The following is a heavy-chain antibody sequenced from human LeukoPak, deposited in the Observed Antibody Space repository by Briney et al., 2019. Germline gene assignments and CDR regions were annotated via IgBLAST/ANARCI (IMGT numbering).Heavy chain of an antibody. V-gene: IGHV3-30*18. D-gene: IGHD5-18*01. Sequence: GGSLRLSCAASGCTFSRYGMHWVRQAPGKGLDWVAVISNDGSKKYYADSVKGRFTISRDNSKNTLSLQVSSLRTEDTAVYYCAKDRYSYAFEYSDSWGQGTLVTVSS. CDR3: AKDRYSYAFEYSDS. J-gene: IGHJ4*02. CDR2: ISNDGSKK. CDR1: GCTFSRYG.